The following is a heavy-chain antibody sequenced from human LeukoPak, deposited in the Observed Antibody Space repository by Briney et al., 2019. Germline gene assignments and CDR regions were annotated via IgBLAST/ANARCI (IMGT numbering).Heavy chain of an antibody. CDR1: GFTFSSYA. Sequence: GRSLRLSCAASGFTFSSYAMHWVRQAPGKGLEWVAVISYDGSNKYYADSVKGRFTISRDNSKNTLYLQMNSLRAEDTAVYYCASHYCYDSSGYPPAPYFDYWGQGTLVTVSS. D-gene: IGHD3-22*01. V-gene: IGHV3-30-3*01. CDR2: ISYDGSNK. CDR3: ASHYCYDSSGYPPAPYFDY. J-gene: IGHJ4*02.